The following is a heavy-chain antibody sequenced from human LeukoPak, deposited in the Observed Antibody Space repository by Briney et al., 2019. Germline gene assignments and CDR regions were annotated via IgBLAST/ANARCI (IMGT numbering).Heavy chain of an antibody. J-gene: IGHJ4*02. Sequence: SETLSLTCTVSGGSISFYYWSWIRQPPGKGLEWIGYIYYSGSTNYNPSLKSRVTISVDTSKNHFSLKLTSVTAADTAVYCCARGIDYWGQGTLVTVSS. CDR2: IYYSGST. CDR3: ARGIDY. CDR1: GGSISFYY. V-gene: IGHV4-59*01.